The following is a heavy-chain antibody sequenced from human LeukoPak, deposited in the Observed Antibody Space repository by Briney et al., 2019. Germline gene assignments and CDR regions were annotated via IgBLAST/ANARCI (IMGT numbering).Heavy chain of an antibody. V-gene: IGHV1-18*01. CDR3: SRDYYDFWTGYSYTLEH. D-gene: IGHD3-3*01. CDR2: ISGYNGNT. J-gene: IGHJ4*02. Sequence: ASVKVSCKASGYTFTSYGISWVRQAPGQGLEWMGWISGYNGNTHYAQKLQGRVTMTTDTSASTAYLELRSLRSDDTAVYSCSRDYYDFWTGYSYTLEHWGQGTLVTVSS. CDR1: GYTFTSYG.